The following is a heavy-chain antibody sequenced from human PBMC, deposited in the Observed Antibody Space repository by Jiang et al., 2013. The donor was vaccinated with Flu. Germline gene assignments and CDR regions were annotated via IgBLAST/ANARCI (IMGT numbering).Heavy chain of an antibody. J-gene: IGHJ4*02. Sequence: YWGWIRQPPGKGLEWIGASIIWDLLQPSLKSRVTISVDTSKNQFSLKLSSMTAADTAMYYCAGHIAAPFDYRGQGTLVTVSS. CDR3: AGHIAAPFDY. V-gene: IGHV4-38-2*01. CDR2: SIIWD. D-gene: IGHD6-13*01. CDR1: Y.